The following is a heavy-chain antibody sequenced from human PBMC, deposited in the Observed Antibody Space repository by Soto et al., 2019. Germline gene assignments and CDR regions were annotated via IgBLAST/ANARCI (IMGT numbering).Heavy chain of an antibody. CDR2: MYYSGST. V-gene: IGHV4-31*03. CDR1: GGSINSGGYY. D-gene: IGHD6-13*01. J-gene: IGHJ4*02. CDR3: ARGYRQSGYSSSCVFDY. Sequence: QVQLRESGPGLVKPSQTLSLTCTVSGGSINSGGYYWNWIRQHPGKALEWIGYMYYSGSTYYNPFLRSRVIISADTSENHFSLKLSSVTAADTAVYFCARGYRQSGYSSSCVFDYWGQGTLVNVSS.